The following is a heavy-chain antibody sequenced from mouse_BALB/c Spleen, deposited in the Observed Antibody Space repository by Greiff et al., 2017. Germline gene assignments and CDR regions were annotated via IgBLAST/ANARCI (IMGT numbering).Heavy chain of an antibody. CDR3: ARDRDSLFAY. V-gene: IGHV7-3*02. CDR1: GFTFTDYY. J-gene: IGHJ3*01. CDR2: IRNKANGYTT. Sequence: DVHLVESGGGLVQPGGSLRLSCATSGFTFTDYYMSWVRQPPGKALEWLGFIRNKANGYTTEYSASVKGRFTISRDNSQSILYLQMNTLRAEDSATYYCARDRDSLFAYWGQGTLVTVSA.